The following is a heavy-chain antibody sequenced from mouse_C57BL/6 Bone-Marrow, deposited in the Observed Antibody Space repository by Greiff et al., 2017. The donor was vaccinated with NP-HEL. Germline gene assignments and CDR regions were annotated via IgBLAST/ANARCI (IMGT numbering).Heavy chain of an antibody. CDR3: ARHDDGSSLGY. V-gene: IGHV5-12*01. Sequence: EVKLVDSGGGLVQPGGSLKLSCAASGFTFSDYYMYWVRQTPEKRLEWVAYISNGGGSTYYPDTVKGRFTISRDNAKNTLYLQMSRLKSEDTAMYYCARHDDGSSLGYWGQGTTLTVSS. D-gene: IGHD1-1*01. J-gene: IGHJ2*01. CDR1: GFTFSDYY. CDR2: ISNGGGST.